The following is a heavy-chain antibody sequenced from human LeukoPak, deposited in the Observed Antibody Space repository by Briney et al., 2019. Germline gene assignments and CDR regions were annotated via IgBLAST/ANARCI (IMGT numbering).Heavy chain of an antibody. V-gene: IGHV4-4*07. D-gene: IGHD3-9*01. CDR3: ARDWESLTGYFSVSWFDP. CDR2: IYTSGST. CDR1: GGSISSYY. J-gene: IGHJ5*02. Sequence: SETLSLTCTVSGGSISSYYWSWIRQPAGKGLEWIGRIYTSGSTNYNPSLKSRVTMSVDTSKNQFSLKLSSVTAADTAVYYCARDWESLTGYFSVSWFDPWGQGTLVTVSS.